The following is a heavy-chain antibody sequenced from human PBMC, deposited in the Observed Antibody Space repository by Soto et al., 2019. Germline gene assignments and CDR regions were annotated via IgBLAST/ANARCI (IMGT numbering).Heavy chain of an antibody. CDR3: VRDYSGSSFDY. D-gene: IGHD1-26*01. CDR1: SQSFSDYY. CDR2: IDRSGRT. V-gene: IGHV4-34*01. J-gene: IGHJ4*02. Sequence: PSETLSLTCTMYSQSFSDYYWNWIRQTPGKGLEWIGEIDRSGRTKYNPSLKSRVAISVDTSKNQFSLKLRSATAADTAVYYCVRDYSGSSFDYLGQGTLVTVSS.